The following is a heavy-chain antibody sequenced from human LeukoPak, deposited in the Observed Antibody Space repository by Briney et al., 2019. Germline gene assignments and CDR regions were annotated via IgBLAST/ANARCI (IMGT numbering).Heavy chain of an antibody. CDR1: GFTFSTYG. CDR2: VWSDGNGK. V-gene: IGHV3-33*01. Sequence: GGSLRLSCAASGFTFSTYGMHWVRQAPGKGLEWVALVWSDGNGKFYADSVKGRFTISRDNSKNTVYLQMNSLRAEDTAVYYCARDPISITVGDYWGQGTLVTVSS. J-gene: IGHJ4*02. CDR3: ARDPISITVGDY. D-gene: IGHD3-10*01.